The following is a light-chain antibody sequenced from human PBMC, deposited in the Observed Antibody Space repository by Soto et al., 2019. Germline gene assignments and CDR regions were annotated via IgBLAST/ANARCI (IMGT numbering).Light chain of an antibody. CDR3: LQHNSYPQT. V-gene: IGKV1-17*01. CDR1: QGIRDA. CDR2: AAS. Sequence: DIQMTQSPSSLSASVGDRVTITCRASQGIRDALGWYQQKPGKAPKRLIYAASSLQIGVPSTFSGSRSGTEFTLTISSLKPEDFATYYCLQHNSYPQTFGQGTKVEIK. J-gene: IGKJ1*01.